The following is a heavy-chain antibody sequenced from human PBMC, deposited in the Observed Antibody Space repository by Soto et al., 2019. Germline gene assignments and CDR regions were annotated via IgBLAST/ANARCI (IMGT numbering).Heavy chain of an antibody. Sequence: QVQLVQSGAEVKKPGSSVKVSCKASGGTFSSYAISWVRQAPGQGLEWMGGIIPIFGTANYAQKFQGRVTITADESTSTVYMELSSLRSEDTAVYYCARAPTYYDFWSGPSDFDYWGQGTLVTVSS. CDR2: IIPIFGTA. J-gene: IGHJ4*02. D-gene: IGHD3-3*01. CDR3: ARAPTYYDFWSGPSDFDY. CDR1: GGTFSSYA. V-gene: IGHV1-69*12.